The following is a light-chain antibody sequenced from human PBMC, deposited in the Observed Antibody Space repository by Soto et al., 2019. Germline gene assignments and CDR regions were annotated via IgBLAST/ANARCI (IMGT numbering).Light chain of an antibody. CDR2: GAS. J-gene: IGKJ1*01. Sequence: EIVLTQSPGTLSLSPGERATLSCRASQSVSSNLAWYQQKPGQAPRLLIYGASTRATGIPARFSGSGSGTEFTLTINSLQPDDFATYYCQSYRNFSWTFGQGTKVDIK. CDR1: QSVSSN. V-gene: IGKV3-15*01. CDR3: QSYRNFSWT.